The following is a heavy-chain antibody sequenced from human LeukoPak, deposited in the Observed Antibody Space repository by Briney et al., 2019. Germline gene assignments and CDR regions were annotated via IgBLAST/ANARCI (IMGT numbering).Heavy chain of an antibody. CDR3: ARTLGPKLYYYYYGMDV. Sequence: GGFLRLSCAASGFTFRSYAMSWVRQAPGKGLEWVSAISGSGGSTYYADSVKGRFTISRDNAKNSLYLQMNSLRAEDTAVYYCARTLGPKLYYYYYGMDVWGQGTTVTVSS. CDR1: GFTFRSYA. J-gene: IGHJ6*02. V-gene: IGHV3-23*01. CDR2: ISGSGGST. D-gene: IGHD3/OR15-3a*01.